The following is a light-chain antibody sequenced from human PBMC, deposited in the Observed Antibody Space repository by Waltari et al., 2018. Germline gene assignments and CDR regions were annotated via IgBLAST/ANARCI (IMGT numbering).Light chain of an antibody. V-gene: IGLV2-14*03. CDR3: SSFTSINTVI. CDR1: SSDVGAYNY. CDR2: AVS. Sequence: QSALTQPASVSGSPGQSITISCTGTSSDVGAYNYVSWYQQHPGKAPKLMCYAVSNRPSGVSNRFSAAKSANTASLTISGLQAEDEADYYCSSFTSINTVIFGGGTKVTVL. J-gene: IGLJ2*01.